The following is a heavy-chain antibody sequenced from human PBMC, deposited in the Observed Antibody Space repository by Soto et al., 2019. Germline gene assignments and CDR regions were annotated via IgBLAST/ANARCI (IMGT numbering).Heavy chain of an antibody. Sequence: GGSLRLSCAASELTFSNYGMHWVRQAPGKGLEWVALISYDGSIKYYVDSVEGRFTVSRDNSKNTLYLQMNSLRGEDTGVYYCAKVYGLQRFYYYGMDVWGQGTTVTVSS. CDR1: ELTFSNYG. J-gene: IGHJ6*02. CDR2: ISYDGSIK. D-gene: IGHD1-1*01. V-gene: IGHV3-30*18. CDR3: AKVYGLQRFYYYGMDV.